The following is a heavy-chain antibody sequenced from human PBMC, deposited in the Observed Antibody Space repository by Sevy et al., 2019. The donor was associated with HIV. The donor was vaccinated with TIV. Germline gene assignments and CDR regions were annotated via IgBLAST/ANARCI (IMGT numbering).Heavy chain of an antibody. CDR2: IYHSGST. D-gene: IGHD3-16*01. J-gene: IGHJ4*02. CDR3: ARHSVKFAYRSHYFDY. CDR1: GGSITSKNYF. Sequence: SETLSLTCSVSGGSITSKNYFWAWIRQSPGKGLEWIGSIYHSGSTYHSPSFQSRVGISVDTSRRHFSLKLSSVTATDTAVYYCARHSVKFAYRSHYFDYWSQGTLVSVSS. V-gene: IGHV4-39*01.